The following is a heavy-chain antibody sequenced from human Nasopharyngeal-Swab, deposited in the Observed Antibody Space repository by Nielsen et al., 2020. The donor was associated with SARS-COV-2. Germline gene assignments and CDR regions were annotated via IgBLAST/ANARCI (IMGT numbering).Heavy chain of an antibody. CDR1: GFTFSSYG. D-gene: IGHD2/OR15-2a*01. J-gene: IGHJ3*02. Sequence: GESLKISCAASGFTFSSYGMHWVRQAPGKGLEWVAVISYDGSNKYYADSVKGRFTISRDNSKNTLYLQMNSLRAEDTAVYYCARGPTVLRSSHRDAFDIWGQGTMVTVSS. CDR2: ISYDGSNK. V-gene: IGHV3-30*03. CDR3: ARGPTVLRSSHRDAFDI.